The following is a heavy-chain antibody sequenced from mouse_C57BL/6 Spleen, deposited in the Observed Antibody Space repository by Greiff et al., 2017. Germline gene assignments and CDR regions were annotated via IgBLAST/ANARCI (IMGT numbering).Heavy chain of an antibody. CDR3: TREPFTY. J-gene: IGHJ3*01. CDR1: GYTFTSYW. CDR2: IYPGNSDT. Sequence: EVQLQQSGPVLARPGASVKMSCKTSGYTFTSYWMHWVKQRPGQGLEWIGAIYPGNSDTSYNQKFKGKAKLTAVTSASTAYMELSSLTNEDSAVYYCTREPFTYWGQGTLVTVSA. V-gene: IGHV1-5*01.